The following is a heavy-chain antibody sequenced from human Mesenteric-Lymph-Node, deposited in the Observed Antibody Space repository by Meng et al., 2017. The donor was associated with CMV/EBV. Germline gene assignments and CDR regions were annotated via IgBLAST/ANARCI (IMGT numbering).Heavy chain of an antibody. Sequence: GGSLRLSCAASGFTVSSNYMSWVRQAPGKGLEWVSVIYSGGNTYYADSVKGRFTISRDTSKNTLYLQMNSVRPEDTAVYYCGRKTGEDIDYWGQGTLVTVSS. CDR3: GRKTGEDIDY. D-gene: IGHD7-27*01. V-gene: IGHV3-66*02. J-gene: IGHJ4*02. CDR2: IYSGGNT. CDR1: GFTVSSNY.